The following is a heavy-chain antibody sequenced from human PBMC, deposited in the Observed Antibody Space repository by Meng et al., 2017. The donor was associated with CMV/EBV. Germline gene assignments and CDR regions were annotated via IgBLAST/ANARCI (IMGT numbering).Heavy chain of an antibody. Sequence: SVKVSCKASGGTFSSYTISWVRQAPGQGLEWMGRIIPILGIANYVQKFQGRVTITADKSTSTAYMELSSLRSEDTAVYYCARDLYCSGGSCYSRYYYYGMDVWGQGTTVTVSS. CDR3: ARDLYCSGGSCYSRYYYYGMDV. D-gene: IGHD2-15*01. CDR1: GGTFSSYT. CDR2: IIPILGIA. J-gene: IGHJ6*02. V-gene: IGHV1-69*04.